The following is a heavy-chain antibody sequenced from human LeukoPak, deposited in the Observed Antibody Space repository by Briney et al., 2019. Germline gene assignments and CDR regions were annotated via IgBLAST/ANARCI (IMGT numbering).Heavy chain of an antibody. CDR3: AKLLGLEYCSGGSCYSGVAFFDY. Sequence: GGSLRLSCAASGFTFSSYGMHWVCQAPGKGLEWVAVISYDGSNKYYADSVKGRFTISRDNSKNTLYLQMNSLRAEDTAVYYCAKLLGLEYCSGGSCYSGVAFFDYWGQGTLVTVSS. J-gene: IGHJ4*02. CDR2: ISYDGSNK. CDR1: GFTFSSYG. D-gene: IGHD2-15*01. V-gene: IGHV3-30*18.